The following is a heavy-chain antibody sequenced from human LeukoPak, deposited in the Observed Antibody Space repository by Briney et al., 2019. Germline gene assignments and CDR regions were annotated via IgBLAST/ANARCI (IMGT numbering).Heavy chain of an antibody. J-gene: IGHJ3*02. Sequence: SQTLSLTCAISGDSVSSNSAAWNWIRQSPSRGLEWLGRTYYRSKLYNDYALSVESQITINPDTSKNQFSLQLNSVTPEDTAVYYCAREVVAGDDAFDIWGQGTMVTVSS. CDR2: TYYRSKLYN. D-gene: IGHD2-15*01. V-gene: IGHV6-1*01. CDR1: GDSVSSNSAA. CDR3: AREVVAGDDAFDI.